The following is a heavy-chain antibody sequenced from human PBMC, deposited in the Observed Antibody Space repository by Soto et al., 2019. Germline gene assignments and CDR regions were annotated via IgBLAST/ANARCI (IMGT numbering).Heavy chain of an antibody. Sequence: PSETLSLTCSVSGGSISDSNDHWGWIRQSPGQGLEWIGSIYYSGTTYYNPSLKSRVTISVDRSKNQFSLKLSSVTAADTAVYYCARHLSVDYFDYWGQGALVTVSS. J-gene: IGHJ4*02. CDR3: ARHLSVDYFDY. CDR2: IYYSGTT. D-gene: IGHD3-16*01. V-gene: IGHV4-39*01. CDR1: GGSISDSNDH.